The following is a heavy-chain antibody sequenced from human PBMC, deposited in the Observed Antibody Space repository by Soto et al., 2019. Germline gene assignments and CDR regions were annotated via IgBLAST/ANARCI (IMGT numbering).Heavy chain of an antibody. Sequence: ASVKVSCKASGYTFTSYYMHWVRQAPGQGLEWMGIINPSGGSTSYAQKFQGRVTMTRDTSTSTVYMELSSLRSEDTAVYYCARGAGQLRFMHYYYYYMDVWGKGTTVTVSS. V-gene: IGHV1-46*03. CDR1: GYTFTSYY. CDR3: ARGAGQLRFMHYYYYYMDV. D-gene: IGHD3-3*01. J-gene: IGHJ6*03. CDR2: INPSGGST.